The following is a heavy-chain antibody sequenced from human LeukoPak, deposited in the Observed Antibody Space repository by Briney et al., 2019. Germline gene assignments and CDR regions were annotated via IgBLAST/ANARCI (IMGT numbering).Heavy chain of an antibody. CDR3: AKDTRSAYYDFWSGTFDY. CDR2: ISGSGGST. J-gene: IGHJ4*02. CDR1: GFTFSSYA. D-gene: IGHD3-3*01. Sequence: GGSLRLSCAASGFTFSSYAMSWVRQAPGKGLEWVSAISGSGGSTYYADSVKGRFTISRDNSMNTLYLQMNSLRAEDTAVYYCAKDTRSAYYDFWSGTFDYWGQGTLVTVSS. V-gene: IGHV3-23*01.